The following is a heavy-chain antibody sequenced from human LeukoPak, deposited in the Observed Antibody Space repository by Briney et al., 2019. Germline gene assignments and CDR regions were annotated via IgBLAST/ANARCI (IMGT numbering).Heavy chain of an antibody. CDR2: IYNSGST. CDR3: ARPTGEYGYYFDY. J-gene: IGHJ4*02. CDR1: GGSISSHY. V-gene: IGHV4-4*08. Sequence: PSETLSLTCTVSGGSISSHYWSWIRQPPGKGLEWIGYIYNSGSTNYNPSLKSRATISVDTSKNQFSLKLSSVTAADTAVYYCARPTGEYGYYFDYWGQGTLVTVSS. D-gene: IGHD6-6*01.